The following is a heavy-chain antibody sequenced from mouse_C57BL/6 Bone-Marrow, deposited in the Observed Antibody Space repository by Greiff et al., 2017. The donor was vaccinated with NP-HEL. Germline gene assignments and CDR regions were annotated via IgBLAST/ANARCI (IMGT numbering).Heavy chain of an antibody. D-gene: IGHD4-1*01. Sequence: VQLQQPGAELVMPGASVKLSCKASGYTFTSYWMHWVKQRPGQGLEWIGEIDPFDSYTNYNQKFKGKSTLTVDKSSSTAYMQLSSLTSEDSAVYYCASLANWDHWYFDVWGTGTTVTVSS. V-gene: IGHV1-69*01. CDR1: GYTFTSYW. CDR2: IDPFDSYT. J-gene: IGHJ1*03. CDR3: ASLANWDHWYFDV.